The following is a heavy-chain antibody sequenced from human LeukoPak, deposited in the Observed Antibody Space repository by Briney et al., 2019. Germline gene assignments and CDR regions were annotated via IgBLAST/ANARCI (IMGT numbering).Heavy chain of an antibody. CDR2: INPSGGST. J-gene: IGHJ5*02. Sequence: ASVKVSCKASGYTFTSHYMHWVRQAPGQGLEWMGIINPSGGSTSYAQKFQGRVTMTRDTSTSTVYMELSSLRSEDTAVYYCARDSLVVVAATFWFDPWGQGTLVTVSS. D-gene: IGHD2-15*01. CDR1: GYTFTSHY. V-gene: IGHV1-46*01. CDR3: ARDSLVVVAATFWFDP.